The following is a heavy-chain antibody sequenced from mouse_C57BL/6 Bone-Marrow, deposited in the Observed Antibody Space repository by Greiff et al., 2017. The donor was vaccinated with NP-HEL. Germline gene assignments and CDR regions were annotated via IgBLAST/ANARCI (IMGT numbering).Heavy chain of an antibody. CDR1: GFNIKDDY. D-gene: IGHD1-1*01. CDR3: TTRITTVVATEENYFDY. V-gene: IGHV14-4*01. CDR2: IDPENGDT. Sequence: EVQLQQSGAELVRPGASVKLSCTASGFNIKDDYMHWVKQRPEQGLEWIGWIDPENGDTEYASKFQGKATITADTSSNTAYLQLSSLTSEDTAVYYCTTRITTVVATEENYFDYWGQGTTLTVSS. J-gene: IGHJ2*01.